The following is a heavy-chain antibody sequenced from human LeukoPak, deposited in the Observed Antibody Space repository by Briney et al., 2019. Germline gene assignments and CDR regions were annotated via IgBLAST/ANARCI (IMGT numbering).Heavy chain of an antibody. CDR3: ARDRGGFNTDSFDI. V-gene: IGHV3-21*01. CDR1: GFTFNTYT. Sequence: GGSLRLSCAVSGFTFNTYTLTWVRQAPGKGLEWVSSITSSSNIYYADSVKGRFTVSRDNAKNSLFLQMDSLRAEDTAVYYCARDRGGFNTDSFDIWGQGTMVTVSS. CDR2: ITSSSNI. J-gene: IGHJ3*02. D-gene: IGHD5-12*01.